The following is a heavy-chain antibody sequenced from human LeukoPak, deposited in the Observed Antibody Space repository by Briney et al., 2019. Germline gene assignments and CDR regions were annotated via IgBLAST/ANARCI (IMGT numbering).Heavy chain of an antibody. CDR3: ARRGARPYFQH. J-gene: IGHJ1*01. CDR1: GFTFGDYA. V-gene: IGHV4-34*01. D-gene: IGHD6-6*01. Sequence: GSLRLSCTASGFTFGDYAMSWIRQPPGKGLEWIGEINHSGSTNYNPSLKSRVTISVDTSKNQFSLKLSSVTAADTAVYYCARRGARPYFQHWGQGTLVTVSS. CDR2: INHSGST.